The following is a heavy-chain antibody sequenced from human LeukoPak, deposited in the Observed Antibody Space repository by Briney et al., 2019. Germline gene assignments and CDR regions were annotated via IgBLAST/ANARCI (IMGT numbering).Heavy chain of an antibody. CDR3: ARAAGTTGTTFYPYYYYYMDV. V-gene: IGHV4-39*07. J-gene: IGHJ6*03. CDR1: GGSISSGSYY. CDR2: IYYSGST. D-gene: IGHD1-1*01. Sequence: SETLSLTCTVSGGSISSGSYYWGWIRQPPGKGLEWIGSIYYSGSTYYNPSLKSRVTISVDTSKNQFSLKLSSVTAADTAVYYCARAAGTTGTTFYPYYYYYMDVWGKGTTVTVSS.